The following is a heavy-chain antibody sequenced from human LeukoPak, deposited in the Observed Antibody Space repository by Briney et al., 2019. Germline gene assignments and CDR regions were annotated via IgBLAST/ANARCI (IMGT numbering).Heavy chain of an antibody. CDR2: TSYDGSNK. CDR3: AKDRGASAPFDY. Sequence: PGGSLRLSCAASGFTFSSFAMHWVRQAPGKGLEWVAVTSYDGSNKYYADSVKGRFTISRGNSKNTLYLQMNSLRPDDTAVYYCAKDRGASAPFDYWGQGTLVTVSS. J-gene: IGHJ4*02. V-gene: IGHV3-30*18. CDR1: GFTFSSFA. D-gene: IGHD1-26*01.